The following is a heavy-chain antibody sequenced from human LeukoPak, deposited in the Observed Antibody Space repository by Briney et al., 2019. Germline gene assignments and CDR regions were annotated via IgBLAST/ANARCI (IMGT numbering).Heavy chain of an antibody. CDR2: INSDGGTT. CDR3: ARVSGGYGGKIGDFDY. J-gene: IGHJ4*02. Sequence: PGRSLRLSCAASGFTFDDYAMHWVRQAPGKGLVWVSGINSDGGTTTYADSVKGRFTISRDNAKNTLYLQMNSLRAEDTAVYYCARVSGGYGGKIGDFDYWGQGTLVTVSS. V-gene: IGHV3-74*01. CDR1: GFTFDDYA. D-gene: IGHD4-23*01.